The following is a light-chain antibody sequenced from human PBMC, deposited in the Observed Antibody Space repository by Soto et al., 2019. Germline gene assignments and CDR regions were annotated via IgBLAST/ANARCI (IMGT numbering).Light chain of an antibody. CDR3: TSYSSSDIFYV. J-gene: IGLJ1*01. CDR2: SNN. V-gene: IGLV1-44*01. CDR1: SSNIGSNT. Sequence: QPVLTQPPSASGTPGQRVTISCSGSSSNIGSNTVNWYQQLPGTAPKLLIYSNNQRPSGVPDRFSGSKSGTSASLAISGLQSEDEADYYCTSYSSSDIFYVFGTGTKVTVL.